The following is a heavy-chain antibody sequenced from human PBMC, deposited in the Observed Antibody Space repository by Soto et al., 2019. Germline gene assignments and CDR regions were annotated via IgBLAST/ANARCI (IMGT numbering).Heavy chain of an antibody. CDR3: AKAPLTSYDYGDYATY. CDR1: GFTFSSYA. CDR2: ISGSGGST. J-gene: IGHJ4*02. D-gene: IGHD4-17*01. Sequence: GGSLRLSCAASGFTFSSYAMSWVRQAPGKGLEWVSAISGSGGSTYYADSVKGRFTISRDNSKNTLYLQMNSLRAEDTAVYYCAKAPLTSYDYGDYATYRGQRSPVTVSS. V-gene: IGHV3-23*01.